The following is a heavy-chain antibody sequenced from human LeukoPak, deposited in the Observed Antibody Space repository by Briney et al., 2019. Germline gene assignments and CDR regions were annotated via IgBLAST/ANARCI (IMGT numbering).Heavy chain of an antibody. CDR2: IYYSGST. V-gene: IGHV4-39*01. CDR3: ARQDSSGWPY. D-gene: IGHD6-19*01. Sequence: SETLSLTCTVSGGSISSSSYYWGWIRQPPGKGLEWIGSIYYSGSTYYNPSLKSRVTISVDTSKNQFSLKLSSVTAADTAVYYCARQDSSGWPYWGQGTLVTVSS. CDR1: GGSISSSSYY. J-gene: IGHJ4*02.